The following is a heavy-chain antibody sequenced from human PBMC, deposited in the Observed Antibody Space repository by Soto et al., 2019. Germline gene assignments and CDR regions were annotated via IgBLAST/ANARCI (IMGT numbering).Heavy chain of an antibody. D-gene: IGHD6-13*01. CDR3: ARLAAAVDAFDI. CDR1: GGSISSYY. V-gene: IGHV4-59*01. CDR2: IYYSGTT. Sequence: ASETLSLTCTVSGGSISSYYWSWIRQPPGKGLEWIGYIYYSGTTNYNPSLKSRVTISVDTSKNQFSLKLSSVTAADTAVYFCARLAAAVDAFDIWGQGTLVTVSS. J-gene: IGHJ3*02.